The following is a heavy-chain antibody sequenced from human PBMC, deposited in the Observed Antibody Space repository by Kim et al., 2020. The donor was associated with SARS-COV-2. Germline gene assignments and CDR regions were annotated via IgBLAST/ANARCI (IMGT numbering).Heavy chain of an antibody. CDR2: INAGNGNT. CDR1: GYTFTSYA. Sequence: ASVKVSCKASGYTFTSYAMHWVRQAPGQRLEWMGWINAGNGNTKYSQKFQGRVTITRDTSASTAYMELSSLRSEDTAVYYCARDRILWFGEFPLYYYGMDVWGQGTTVTVSS. D-gene: IGHD3-10*01. CDR3: ARDRILWFGEFPLYYYGMDV. J-gene: IGHJ6*02. V-gene: IGHV1-3*01.